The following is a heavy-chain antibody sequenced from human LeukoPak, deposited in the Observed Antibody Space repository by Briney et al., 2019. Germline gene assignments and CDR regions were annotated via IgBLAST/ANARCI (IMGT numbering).Heavy chain of an antibody. CDR2: ISGGGGST. V-gene: IGHV3-23*01. CDR3: AGWLQSHFDS. D-gene: IGHD5-24*01. Sequence: GGSLRLSCAASGFTFSSYAMSWVRQAPGKGLEWVSAISGGGGSTYYAGSVKGRFTISRDNSKNMVYLQMNSLRAEDAAVYYCAGWLQSHFDSWGQGTLVTVSS. CDR1: GFTFSSYA. J-gene: IGHJ4*02.